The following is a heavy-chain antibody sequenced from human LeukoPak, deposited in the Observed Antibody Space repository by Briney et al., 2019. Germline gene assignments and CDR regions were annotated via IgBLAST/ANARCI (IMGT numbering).Heavy chain of an antibody. V-gene: IGHV1-2*02. CDR2: INPNSGGT. J-gene: IGHJ3*02. CDR1: GYTFTGYY. Sequence: GASVKVSCKASGYTFTGYYMHLVRQAPGQGLEWMGWINPNSGGTTYAQKFQGRVTMTRDTSISTTYMELSRLRSDDTAVYYCARDFGSAFDIWGQGTMVTVSS. CDR3: ARDFGSAFDI. D-gene: IGHD3-3*01.